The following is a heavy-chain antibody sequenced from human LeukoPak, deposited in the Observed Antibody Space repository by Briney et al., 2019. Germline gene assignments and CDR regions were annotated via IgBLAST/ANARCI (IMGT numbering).Heavy chain of an antibody. CDR3: ARLMYSSSWYYFDY. J-gene: IGHJ4*02. CDR1: GGSISSYY. V-gene: IGHV4-59*01. D-gene: IGHD6-13*01. Sequence: PSETLSLTCTVSGGSISSYYWSWIRQPPGKGLEWIGYIYYSGSTNYNPSLKSRVTISVDTSKNQFSLKLSSVTATDTAVYYCARLMYSSSWYYFDYWGQGTLVTVSS. CDR2: IYYSGST.